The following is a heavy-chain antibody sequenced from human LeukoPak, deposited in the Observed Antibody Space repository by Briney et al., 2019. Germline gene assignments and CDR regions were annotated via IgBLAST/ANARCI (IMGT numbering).Heavy chain of an antibody. J-gene: IGHJ3*02. CDR1: GFTFSSSW. D-gene: IGHD3-10*01. CDR2: ISSSGSTI. Sequence: GGSLRLSCAASGFTFSSSWMTWVRQAPGKGLEWVSYISSSGSTIYYADSVKGRFTISRDNAKNSLYLQMNSLRAEDTAVYYCARVGGKYYSKAFDIWGQGTMVTVSS. CDR3: ARVGGKYYSKAFDI. V-gene: IGHV3-48*04.